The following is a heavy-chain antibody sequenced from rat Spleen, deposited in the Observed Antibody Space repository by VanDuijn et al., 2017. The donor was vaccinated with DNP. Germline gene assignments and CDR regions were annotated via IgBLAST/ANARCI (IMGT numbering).Heavy chain of an antibody. CDR3: ARPARGWFAY. CDR1: GFTFSDYN. Sequence: EVHLVESGGGLVQPGRSLKLSCAASGFTFSDYNMAWVRQAPKKGLEWVTTISYDASSTYYRDSVKGRFTISRDSAKNTLYLQMNSLRSEDMATYYCARPARGWFAYWGQGTLVTVSS. CDR2: ISYDASST. V-gene: IGHV5-7*01. J-gene: IGHJ3*01.